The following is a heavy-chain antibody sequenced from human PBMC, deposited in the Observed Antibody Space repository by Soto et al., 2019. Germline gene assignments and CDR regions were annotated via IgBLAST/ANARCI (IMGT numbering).Heavy chain of an antibody. D-gene: IGHD3-22*01. CDR3: ARDQGLYYYDSSGYNPWDV. V-gene: IGHV1-69*13. J-gene: IGHJ6*02. Sequence: SVKVSCKASGGTFSSYAISWVRQAPGQGLEWMGGIIPIFGTANYAQKFQGRVTITADESTSTAHMELSSLRSEDTAVYYCARDQGLYYYDSSGYNPWDVWGQGTTVTVSS. CDR1: GGTFSSYA. CDR2: IIPIFGTA.